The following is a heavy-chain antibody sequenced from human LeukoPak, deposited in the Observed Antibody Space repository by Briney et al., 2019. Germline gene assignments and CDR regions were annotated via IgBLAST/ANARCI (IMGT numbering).Heavy chain of an antibody. D-gene: IGHD6-13*01. CDR3: ARAKIAAADPFDY. Sequence: PGGSLRLSCAASGFTFSDYYMSWIRQAPGKGLEWVSYISSSSSYTNYADSVKGRFTISRDNAKNSLYPQMNSLRAEDTAVYYCARAKIAAADPFDYWGQGTLVTVSS. CDR1: GFTFSDYY. J-gene: IGHJ4*02. V-gene: IGHV3-11*06. CDR2: ISSSSSYT.